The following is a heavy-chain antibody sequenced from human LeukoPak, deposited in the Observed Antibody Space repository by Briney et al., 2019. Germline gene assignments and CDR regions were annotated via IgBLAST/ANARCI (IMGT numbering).Heavy chain of an antibody. CDR3: ASTGELLGVQYFDY. V-gene: IGHV4-31*03. J-gene: IGHJ4*02. D-gene: IGHD1-26*01. CDR2: IYNSGST. CDR1: GVSISSGGYY. Sequence: SQTLSLTCTVSGVSISSGGYYWSWIRQLPGKGLEWIGYIYNSGSTYYNPSLKSRVTISVDTSKNQFSLELSSVTAADTAIYYCASTGELLGVQYFDYWGQGTLVTVSS.